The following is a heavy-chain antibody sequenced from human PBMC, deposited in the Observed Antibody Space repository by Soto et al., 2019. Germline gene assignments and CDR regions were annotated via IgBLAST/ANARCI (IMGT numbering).Heavy chain of an antibody. CDR2: IIPIFGTA. CDR1: GGTFSSYA. Sequence: ASVKVSCKASGGTFSSYAISWVRQAPGQGLEWMGGIIPIFGTANYAQKFQGRVTITADESTSTAYMELSSLRSEDTAVYYCARASRVTAIRFYYGMDVWGQGTTVTVS. CDR3: ARASRVTAIRFYYGMDV. J-gene: IGHJ6*02. V-gene: IGHV1-69*13. D-gene: IGHD2-21*02.